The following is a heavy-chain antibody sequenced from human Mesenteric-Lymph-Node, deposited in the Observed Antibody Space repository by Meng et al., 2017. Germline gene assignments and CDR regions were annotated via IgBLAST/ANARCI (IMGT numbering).Heavy chain of an antibody. CDR3: SRNGGSYGSGFDS. J-gene: IGHJ5*01. Sequence: SETLSLTCAVYGGSFSGYYWSWIRQPPGKGLEWIGEINHSGSTNYNPSLKSRVTISVDTSKNQFSLKLSSVTAADTAVYYCSRNGGSYGSGFDSWGQGTLVTVSS. V-gene: IGHV4-34*01. CDR1: GGSFSGYY. CDR2: INHSGST. D-gene: IGHD1-26*01.